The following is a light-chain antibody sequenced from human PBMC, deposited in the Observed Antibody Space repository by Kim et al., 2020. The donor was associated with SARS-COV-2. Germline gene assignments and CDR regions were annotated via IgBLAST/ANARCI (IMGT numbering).Light chain of an antibody. CDR1: KLGEKN. V-gene: IGLV3-1*01. Sequence: SYELTQPPSLSVSPGQTATISCFGDKLGEKNAAWYQQRPGQSPVLVIYLDDRRPSGIPARFSGSNSGNTATLTIVGTQAMDEADYYCQSWDRGAGFFGTGTKVTVL. CDR3: QSWDRGAGF. J-gene: IGLJ1*01. CDR2: LDD.